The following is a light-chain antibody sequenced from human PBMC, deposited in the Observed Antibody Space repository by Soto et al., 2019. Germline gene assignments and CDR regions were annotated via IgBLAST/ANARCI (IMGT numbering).Light chain of an antibody. CDR2: AAS. J-gene: IGKJ5*01. CDR3: QQSYSTSIT. Sequence: DIQMTQSPSSLSASVGDRVTITCQASQSISSYLNWYHQKPGKAPKLLIYAASSLQSGVPSRSSGSGSGTDFTLTISSLQPEDFATYYCQQSYSTSITLGQGTRLEIK. V-gene: IGKV1-39*01. CDR1: QSISSY.